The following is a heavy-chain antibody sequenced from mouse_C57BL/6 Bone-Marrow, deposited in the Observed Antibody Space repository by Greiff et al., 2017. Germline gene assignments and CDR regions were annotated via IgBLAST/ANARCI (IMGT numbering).Heavy chain of an antibody. CDR1: GYTFTSYG. Sequence: VQLVESGAELARPGASVKLSCKASGYTFTSYGISWVKQRTGQGLEWIGEIYPRSGNTYYNEKFKGKATLTADKSSSTAYMELRSVTSEDSAVYFCARFGYPFAYWGQGTLVTVSA. CDR2: IYPRSGNT. J-gene: IGHJ3*01. V-gene: IGHV1-81*01. CDR3: ARFGYPFAY. D-gene: IGHD2-2*01.